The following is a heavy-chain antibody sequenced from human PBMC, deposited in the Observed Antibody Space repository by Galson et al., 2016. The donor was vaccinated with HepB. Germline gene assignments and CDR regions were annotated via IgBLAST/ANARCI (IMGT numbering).Heavy chain of an antibody. CDR3: ARGPNNYDY. V-gene: IGHV4-59*01. J-gene: IGHJ4*02. CDR1: GGSIRNSY. CDR2: IYYSGTT. Sequence: SETLSPTCTVSGGSIRNSYWSWIRPPPGKGLEWIAYIYYSGTTNYNPPLKIRATMSVDTSKDQFSLKLSSVTAADSAIYYCARGPNNYDYWGQGTLVTVSS.